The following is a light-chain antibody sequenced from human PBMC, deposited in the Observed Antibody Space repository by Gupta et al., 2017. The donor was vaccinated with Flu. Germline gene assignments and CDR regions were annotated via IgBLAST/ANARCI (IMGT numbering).Light chain of an antibody. J-gene: IGKJ1*01. V-gene: IGKV3-15*01. CDR2: GAS. CDR1: QSVSSN. Sequence: EIVITQSPATLSVSPGERATLPCRASQSVSSNLAWYQQKPGQAPRLLIYGASTRATGIPARFSGSGSGTEFTLTISSLQSEDFAVYYCQQENNPTRTFGQGTKVEIK. CDR3: QQENNPTRT.